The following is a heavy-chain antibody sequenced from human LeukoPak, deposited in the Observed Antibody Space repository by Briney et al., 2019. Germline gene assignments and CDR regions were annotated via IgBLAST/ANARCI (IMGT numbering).Heavy chain of an antibody. CDR1: GFSFSSYA. CDR2: IRTSGDIT. V-gene: IGHV3-23*01. Sequence: PGGSLRLSCATSGFSFSSYAMSWVRQAPGKGLEWVSTIRTSGDITYYSGSVKGRFTISRDNSKNTLSLQMNSLRAEDTAVYYGGVGGGGAGNDYWGQGTLVTVSS. D-gene: IGHD3-16*01. CDR3: GVGGGGAGNDY. J-gene: IGHJ4*02.